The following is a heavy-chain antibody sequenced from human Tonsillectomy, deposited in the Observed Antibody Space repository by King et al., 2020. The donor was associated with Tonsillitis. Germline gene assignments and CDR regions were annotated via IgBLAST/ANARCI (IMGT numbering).Heavy chain of an antibody. D-gene: IGHD2-2*01. CDR1: GFTFSDCG. V-gene: IGHV3-30*18. CDR2: ISYDGSDK. Sequence: VQLVESGGGVVQPGRSLRLSCAASGFTFSDCGMHWVRQAPGKGLDWVAAISYDGSDKDYGDSVRGRLTISRDNSRNTLYLQLNSLRADDTAVYYCAKEGGAQYCSSVTCSADYWGQGTLVTVSS. J-gene: IGHJ4*02. CDR3: AKEGGAQYCSSVTCSADY.